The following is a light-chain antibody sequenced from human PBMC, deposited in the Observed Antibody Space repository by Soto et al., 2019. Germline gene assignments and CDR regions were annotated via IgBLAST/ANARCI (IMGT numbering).Light chain of an antibody. CDR2: AAS. CDR1: QIVSKNY. CDR3: QQYGSAPRT. J-gene: IGKJ1*01. V-gene: IGKV3-20*01. Sequence: EVVLTQSPGTLSLSPGERATLSCRASQIVSKNYLAWYQQKPGQAPRLLIYAASSRATGIPDRFSGGGSGTDFTLTISRLEPEDFAVYYCQQYGSAPRTFGQGTKVEAK.